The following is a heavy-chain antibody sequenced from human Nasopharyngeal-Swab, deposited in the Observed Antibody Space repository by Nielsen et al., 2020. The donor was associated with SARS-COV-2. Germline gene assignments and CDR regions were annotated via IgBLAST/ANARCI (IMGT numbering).Heavy chain of an antibody. CDR2: ISNDGSNK. V-gene: IGHV3-30*03. Sequence: GGSLRLSCAASGFTFSSYGMHWVRQAPGKGLEWVALISNDGSNKYYADSVRGRFTISRDNSKNTLSLQMNSLRAEDTAVYYCARDFRDCSGGTCYGMGAFDIWGQGAVVTVSS. D-gene: IGHD2-15*01. J-gene: IGHJ3*02. CDR3: ARDFRDCSGGTCYGMGAFDI. CDR1: GFTFSSYG.